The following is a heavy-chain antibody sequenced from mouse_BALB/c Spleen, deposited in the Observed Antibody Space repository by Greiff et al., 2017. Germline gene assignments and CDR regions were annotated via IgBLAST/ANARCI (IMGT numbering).Heavy chain of an antibody. CDR2: IWGDGST. CDR3: AKPKEKNYDYLVAY. CDR1: GFSLTSYG. D-gene: IGHD2-4*01. V-gene: IGHV2-3*01. J-gene: IGHJ3*01. Sequence: VQLQQSGPGLVAPSQSLSITCTVSGFSLTSYGVSWVRQPPGKGLEWLGVIWGDGSTNYHSALISRLSISKDNSKSQVFLKLNSLQTDDTATYYCAKPKEKNYDYLVAYWGQGTLVTVSA.